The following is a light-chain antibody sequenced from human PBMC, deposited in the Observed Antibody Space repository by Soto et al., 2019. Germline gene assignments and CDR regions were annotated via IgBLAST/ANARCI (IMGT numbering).Light chain of an antibody. Sequence: EIVLTQSPATLSLSPGERATLSCRASQPVSIYLAWYQQKPGQAPRVLIYDASHRATGIPDRFSGSGSGTDFTLSISSLEPEDSGVYYCQQRTDWVYTFGQGTKLEI. J-gene: IGKJ2*01. CDR1: QPVSIY. V-gene: IGKV3-11*01. CDR2: DAS. CDR3: QQRTDWVYT.